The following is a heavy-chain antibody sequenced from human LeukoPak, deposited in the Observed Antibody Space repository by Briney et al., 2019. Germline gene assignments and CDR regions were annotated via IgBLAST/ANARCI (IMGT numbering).Heavy chain of an antibody. Sequence: QPGGSLRLSCAASGFTFSNYWMHWVRQAPGKGLVWASRINSDGRSTSHADSVKDRFTISRDNAKNTLYLQMNSLRAEDTAVYYCARGSSVVGLDWGQGTLVTVSS. CDR3: ARGSSVVGLD. D-gene: IGHD2-15*01. V-gene: IGHV3-74*01. J-gene: IGHJ4*02. CDR2: INSDGRST. CDR1: GFTFSNYW.